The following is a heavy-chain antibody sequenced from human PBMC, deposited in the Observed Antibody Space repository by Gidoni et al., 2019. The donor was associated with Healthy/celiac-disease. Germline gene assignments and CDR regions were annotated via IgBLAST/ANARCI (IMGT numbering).Heavy chain of an antibody. CDR2: IGTAGDT. V-gene: IGHV3-13*04. J-gene: IGHJ2*01. D-gene: IGHD3-9*01. CDR1: GFTFSSYD. CDR3: ARDSYDILTGYSHFDL. Sequence: DVQLVESGGGLVQPGGSLRLSCAASGFTFSSYDMHWVRQATGKGLEWVSAIGTAGDTYYPGSVKGRFTISRENAKNSLYLQMNSLRAGDTAVYYCARDSYDILTGYSHFDLWGRGTLVTVSS.